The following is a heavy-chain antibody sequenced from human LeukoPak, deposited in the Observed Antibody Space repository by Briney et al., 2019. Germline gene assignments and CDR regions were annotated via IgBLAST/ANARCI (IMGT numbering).Heavy chain of an antibody. J-gene: IGHJ4*02. V-gene: IGHV3-23*01. CDR1: GFTFSSYA. CDR2: IKGSGGST. D-gene: IGHD6-19*01. Sequence: LSGGSLRLSCAASGFTFSSYAMNWVRQAPGKGLEWVSGIKGSGGSTHYADSVKGRFTISRDNSKNTLYLQMNSLRVEDTAVYCCANAQHSSGWYVFDYWGQGTLVTVSS. CDR3: ANAQHSSGWYVFDY.